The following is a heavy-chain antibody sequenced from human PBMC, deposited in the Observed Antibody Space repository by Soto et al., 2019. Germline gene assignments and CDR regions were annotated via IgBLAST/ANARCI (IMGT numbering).Heavy chain of an antibody. Sequence: EVQLVESGGGLVKPGGSLRLSCAASGFTFSSYSMNWVRQAPGKGLEWVSSISSSSSYIYYADSVKGRFTISRDNAKNSLSLQMNSLRAEDTAVYYCARPALYYDSSGYYRNDAFDIWGQGTMVTVSS. CDR1: GFTFSSYS. D-gene: IGHD3-22*01. J-gene: IGHJ3*02. CDR3: ARPALYYDSSGYYRNDAFDI. V-gene: IGHV3-21*01. CDR2: ISSSSSYI.